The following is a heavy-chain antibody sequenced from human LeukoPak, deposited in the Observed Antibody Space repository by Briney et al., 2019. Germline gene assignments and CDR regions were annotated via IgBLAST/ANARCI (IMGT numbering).Heavy chain of an antibody. J-gene: IGHJ4*02. Sequence: PSETLSLTCTVSGGSMSRYYWSWIRQPPGEALEWIGYIYYSGSTNYNPSLKSRVTISVDPSKNQFSLKLSSVTAADTAVYYCARDSAMVLGVIGYFDCWGQGTLVTVSS. V-gene: IGHV4-59*01. D-gene: IGHD3-10*01. CDR2: IYYSGST. CDR1: GGSMSRYY. CDR3: ARDSAMVLGVIGYFDC.